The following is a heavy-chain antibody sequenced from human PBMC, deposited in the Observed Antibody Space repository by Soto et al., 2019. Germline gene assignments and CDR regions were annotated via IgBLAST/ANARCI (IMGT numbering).Heavy chain of an antibody. D-gene: IGHD2-2*02. CDR1: GYSFTTYW. CDR3: ATGGYCSSTSCYNFFDY. CDR2: IYPGDSDT. Sequence: PGESLKISCKGSGYSFTTYWIGWVRQMPGKGLEWMGIIYPGDSDTRYSPSFQGQVTISADKSISTAYLQWSSLKASDTAMYYCATGGYCSSTSCYNFFDYWGQEPWSPSPQ. J-gene: IGHJ4*01. V-gene: IGHV5-51*01.